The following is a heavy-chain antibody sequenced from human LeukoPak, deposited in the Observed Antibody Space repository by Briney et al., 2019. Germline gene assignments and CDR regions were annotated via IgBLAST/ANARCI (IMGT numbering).Heavy chain of an antibody. CDR3: ASGLKYYYDSSGADYYYYYMDV. J-gene: IGHJ6*03. D-gene: IGHD3-22*01. Sequence: SETLSLTCTVSGGSISSSSDYWGWIRQAPGKGLEWIGSIYYHENTYYNSSLKSRVTISVDTSKNQFSLKLSSVTAADTAVYYCASGLKYYYDSSGADYYYYYMDVWGKGTTVTVSS. V-gene: IGHV4-39*07. CDR2: IYYHENT. CDR1: GGSISSSSDY.